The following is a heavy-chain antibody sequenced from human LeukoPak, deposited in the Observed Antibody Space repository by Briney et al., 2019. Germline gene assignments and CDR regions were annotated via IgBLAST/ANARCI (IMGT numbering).Heavy chain of an antibody. CDR1: GGSISSSSYY. D-gene: IGHD4/OR15-4a*01. Sequence: SETLSLTCTVSGGSISSSSYYWGWIRQPPGKGLEWIGSIYYSGSTYYNPSLKSRVTISVDTSKNQFSLKLSSVTAADTAVYYCARVMVVTWGFDYWGQGTLVTVSS. V-gene: IGHV4-39*07. CDR3: ARVMVVTWGFDY. CDR2: IYYSGST. J-gene: IGHJ4*02.